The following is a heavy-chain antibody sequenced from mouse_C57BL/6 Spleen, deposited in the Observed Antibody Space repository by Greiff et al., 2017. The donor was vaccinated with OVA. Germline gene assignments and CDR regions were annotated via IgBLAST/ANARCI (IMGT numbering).Heavy chain of an antibody. CDR3: ARLGTMAYYFDY. CDR1: GYTFTSYG. V-gene: IGHV1-81*01. CDR2: IYPRSGNT. Sequence: QVQLKESGAELVRPGASVKLSCKASGYTFTSYGIRWVKQRTGQGLEWIGEIYPRSGNTYYNEKFKGKATLTADKSSSTAYMELRSLTSEDSAVYFCARLGTMAYYFDYWGQGTTLTVSS. J-gene: IGHJ2*01. D-gene: IGHD1-1*02.